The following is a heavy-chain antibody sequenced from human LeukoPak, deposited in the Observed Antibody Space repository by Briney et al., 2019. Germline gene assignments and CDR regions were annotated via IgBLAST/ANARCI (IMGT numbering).Heavy chain of an antibody. CDR3: ASESYDSSGYYDY. J-gene: IGHJ4*02. CDR2: ISGSGGST. V-gene: IGHV3-23*01. CDR1: GFTFSSYA. Sequence: GESLRLSCAASGFTFSSYAMSWVRQAPGKGLEWVSAISGSGGSTYYAYSVKGRFTISRDNSKNTLYLQMNSLRAEDSAVYYCASESYDSSGYYDYWGQGTLVTVSS. D-gene: IGHD3-22*01.